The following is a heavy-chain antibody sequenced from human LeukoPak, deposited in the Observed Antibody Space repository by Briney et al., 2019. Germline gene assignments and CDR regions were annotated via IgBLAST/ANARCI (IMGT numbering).Heavy chain of an antibody. Sequence: GGSLRLSCAASGFAFSNAWMSWVRPAPGKGLEWVGRIKSKTNGETTDYAAPLKGRFTISRDDSKNTLFLQVNTLKTEDTAMYYCTSDDPVNRSWGQGTLVTVSS. J-gene: IGHJ4*02. CDR3: TSDDPVNRS. CDR1: GFAFSNAW. V-gene: IGHV3-15*01. CDR2: IKSKTNGETT.